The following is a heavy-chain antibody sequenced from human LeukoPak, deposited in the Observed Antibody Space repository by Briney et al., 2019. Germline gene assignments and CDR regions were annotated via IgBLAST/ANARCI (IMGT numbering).Heavy chain of an antibody. CDR3: ARDKRSGAFDI. Sequence: GGSLRPSCAASGFTVSSNYMSWVRQAPGKGLEWVSVIYSGGSTYYADSVKGRFTISRDNSKNTLYLQMNSLRAEDTAVYYCARDKRSGAFDIWGQGTTVTVSS. CDR1: GFTVSSNY. CDR2: IYSGGST. J-gene: IGHJ3*02. V-gene: IGHV3-66*01.